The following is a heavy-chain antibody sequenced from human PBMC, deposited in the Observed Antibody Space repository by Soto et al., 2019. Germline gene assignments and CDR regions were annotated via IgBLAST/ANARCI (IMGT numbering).Heavy chain of an antibody. J-gene: IGHJ4*02. Sequence: GESLKISCHCSGYTFSNFWIGWVRQLPWKGLEWMGIIYPGDHETRYSPSFHGKVTLSVDKSINTAYLQWNSLEASDSAFYFCARSPRSSPYFDYWGQGALVTVSS. CDR3: ARSPRSSPYFDY. CDR2: IYPGDHET. CDR1: GYTFSNFW. D-gene: IGHD6-13*01. V-gene: IGHV5-51*01.